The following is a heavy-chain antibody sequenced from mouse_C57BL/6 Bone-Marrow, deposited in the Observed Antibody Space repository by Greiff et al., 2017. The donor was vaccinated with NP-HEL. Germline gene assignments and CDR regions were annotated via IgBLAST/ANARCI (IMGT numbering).Heavy chain of an antibody. J-gene: IGHJ2*01. V-gene: IGHV1-82*01. CDR2: IYPGDGDT. Sequence: VQLQQSGPELVKPGASVKISCKASGYAFSSSWMNWVKQRPGKGLEWIGRIYPGDGDTNYNGKFKGKATLTADKSSSTAYMQLSSLTSEDSAVYCCARWFYDGYYLDYWGQGTTLTVSS. CDR1: GYAFSSSW. CDR3: ARWFYDGYYLDY. D-gene: IGHD2-3*01.